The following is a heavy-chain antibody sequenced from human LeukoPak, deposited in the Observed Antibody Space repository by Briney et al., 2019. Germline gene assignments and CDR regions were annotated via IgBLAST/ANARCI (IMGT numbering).Heavy chain of an antibody. CDR3: ASGDYADY. V-gene: IGHV1-69*04. J-gene: IGHJ4*02. D-gene: IGHD2-21*02. CDR1: GGTFSSYA. CDR2: IIPILGIA. Sequence: SVKVSCKASGGTFSSYAISWVRQVPGQGLEWMGRIIPILGIANYAQKFQGRVTITADKSTSTAYMELSSLRSVDTAVYYCASGDYADYWGQGTLVTVSS.